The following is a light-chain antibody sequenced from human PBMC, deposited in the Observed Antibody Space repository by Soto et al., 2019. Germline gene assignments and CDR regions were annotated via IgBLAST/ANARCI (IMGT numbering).Light chain of an antibody. CDR1: SSNIGSNT. CDR2: SND. CDR3: AAWDDSLSGVV. V-gene: IGLV1-44*01. J-gene: IGLJ2*01. Sequence: QSVLTQPPSASGTPGQRVTISCSGSSSNIGSNTVTWYQQLPGTAPKLLIYSNDQRPSGVPDRFSGSRSGTSASLAISGLRSEDEGDYYCAAWDDSLSGVVFGGGTKVTVL.